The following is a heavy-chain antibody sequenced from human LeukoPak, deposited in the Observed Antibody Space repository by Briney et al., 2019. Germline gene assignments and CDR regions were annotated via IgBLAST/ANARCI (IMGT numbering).Heavy chain of an antibody. Sequence: PSETLSLTCSVSGGSISGYYWSWIRQPAGEELEWIGRIFNSENTNYNPSLKSRITMSVDTSKNQFSLKLSSVTAANTAVYYCARGPVTARSNAFDIWGQGTMVAVSS. CDR3: ARGPVTARSNAFDI. V-gene: IGHV4-4*07. CDR2: IFNSENT. CDR1: GGSISGYY. D-gene: IGHD6-6*01. J-gene: IGHJ3*02.